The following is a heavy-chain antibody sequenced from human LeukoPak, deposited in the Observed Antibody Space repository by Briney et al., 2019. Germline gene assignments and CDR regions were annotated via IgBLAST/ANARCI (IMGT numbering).Heavy chain of an antibody. CDR1: GYSISSGYY. J-gene: IGHJ4*02. Sequence: TSETLSLTCAVSGYSISSGYYWGWIREPPRKGLEWIGSIYHSGSNYYNPSLKGRVTISIDTSKNQFPLKLSSVTAADTAVYYCTRHVSPGSPSYYFDYWGQGTLVPVSS. CDR2: IYHSGSN. D-gene: IGHD3-10*01. CDR3: TRHVSPGSPSYYFDY. V-gene: IGHV4-38-2*01.